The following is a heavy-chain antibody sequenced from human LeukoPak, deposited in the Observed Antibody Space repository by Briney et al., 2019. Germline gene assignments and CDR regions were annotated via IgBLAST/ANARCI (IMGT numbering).Heavy chain of an antibody. D-gene: IGHD6-13*01. V-gene: IGHV3-48*02. CDR3: ARAQPDTGYSSSWYEEYYMGL. CDR1: GFTFSSYS. Sequence: GGSLRLSCAASGFTFSSYSMNWVRQAPGKGLEWVSYISSSSSTIYYADSVKGRFTISRDNAKKSLYLQMNSLRDEDTAVYYCARAQPDTGYSSSWYEEYYMGLWGKGTTVTVSS. J-gene: IGHJ6*03. CDR2: ISSSSSTI.